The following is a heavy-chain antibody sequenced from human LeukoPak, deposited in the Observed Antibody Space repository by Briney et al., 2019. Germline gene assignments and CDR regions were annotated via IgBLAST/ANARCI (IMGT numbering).Heavy chain of an antibody. J-gene: IGHJ4*02. CDR1: GGSISSNSHY. Sequence: PSQTRSLTCTVSGGSISSNSHYCGWIRQPPGTGREWTANIFHNGHTTYNPSLKSRVTMSVDTSKNQCSLKLSSVPAADTAVYYCAGGEPRSLYYFDFWGQGTLVTVSS. V-gene: IGHV4-39*07. CDR3: AGGEPRSLYYFDF. CDR2: IFHNGHT. D-gene: IGHD1-14*01.